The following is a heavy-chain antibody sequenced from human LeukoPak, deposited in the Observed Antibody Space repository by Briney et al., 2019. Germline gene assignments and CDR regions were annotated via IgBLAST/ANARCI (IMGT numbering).Heavy chain of an antibody. Sequence: ASVKVSCKAFGYTFTSNYMHWVRQAPGQGPEWMGVISPSGGSTTYAQKFQGRVTLTRDTSISTAYMELSRLRSDDTAVYYCARDNSGSYSNWFDPWGQGTLVTVSS. CDR3: ARDNSGSYSNWFDP. CDR2: ISPSGGST. CDR1: GYTFTSNY. J-gene: IGHJ5*02. D-gene: IGHD1-26*01. V-gene: IGHV1-46*01.